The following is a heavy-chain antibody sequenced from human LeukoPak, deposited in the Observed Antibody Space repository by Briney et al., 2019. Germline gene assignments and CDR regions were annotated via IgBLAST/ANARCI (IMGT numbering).Heavy chain of an antibody. J-gene: IGHJ3*02. V-gene: IGHV1-8*01. D-gene: IGHD3-3*01. CDR1: GYTFTSFD. CDR2: INPNSGYT. Sequence: GASVKVSCKTSGYTFTSFDINWVRQATGQGLEWMGWINPNSGYTYSVQKFQGRVTITADESTSTAYMELSSLRSEDTAVYYCARASLRFLEWLLGAFDIWGQGTMVTVSS. CDR3: ARASLRFLEWLLGAFDI.